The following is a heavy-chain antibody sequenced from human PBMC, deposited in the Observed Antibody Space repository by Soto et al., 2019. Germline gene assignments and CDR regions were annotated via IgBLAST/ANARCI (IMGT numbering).Heavy chain of an antibody. J-gene: IGHJ4*02. V-gene: IGHV3-7*03. CDR1: GFTFSTYW. CDR2: IKQEGSEK. CDR3: VRSQLVLDY. D-gene: IGHD6-6*01. Sequence: GGSLRLSCAASGFTFSTYWMSWVRQAPGRGLEWVVNIKQEGSEKYYVDSVKGRVIISRDNAKNSLYLQMNSLRAEDTAVYYCVRSQLVLDYWAQGTLVTVSS.